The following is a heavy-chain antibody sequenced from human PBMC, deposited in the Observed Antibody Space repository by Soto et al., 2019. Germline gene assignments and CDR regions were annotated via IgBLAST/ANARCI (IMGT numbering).Heavy chain of an antibody. CDR1: GFTVSSNY. CDR3: GRGYSYDYYGMDV. V-gene: IGHV3-53*01. Sequence: EVQLVESGGGLIQPGGSLRLSCAASGFTVSSNYMSWVRQAPGKGLEWVSVIYSGGSTYYADSLKGRFTISKDNSKNTLYLQMNNLRAEETAGYYCGRGYSYDYYGMDVWGQGTTGTGSS. CDR2: IYSGGST. D-gene: IGHD5-18*01. J-gene: IGHJ6*02.